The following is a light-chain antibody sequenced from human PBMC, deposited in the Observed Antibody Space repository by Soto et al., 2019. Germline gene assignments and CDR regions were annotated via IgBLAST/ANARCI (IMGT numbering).Light chain of an antibody. V-gene: IGKV3-15*01. J-gene: IGKJ1*01. CDR2: GAS. Sequence: EVVMTQSPATLSVSPGERATLSCRASQSVSSNLAWYQQKPGQAPRLLIYGASTRAAGIPARFSGSGSGTDFTLTITSLQSEDFGIYYCQQSHSSPRTFGQGTTV. CDR1: QSVSSN. CDR3: QQSHSSPRT.